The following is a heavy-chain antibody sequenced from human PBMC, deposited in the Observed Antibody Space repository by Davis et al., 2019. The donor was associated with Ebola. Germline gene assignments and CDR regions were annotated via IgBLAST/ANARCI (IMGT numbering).Heavy chain of an antibody. V-gene: IGHV4-34*01. J-gene: IGHJ3*01. D-gene: IGHD3-3*01. Sequence: SETLSLTCAVYGESFSGYFWSWIRQSPGKGLEWIGNINRSGSTNYNPSLKSRVTMSVDTSKNIFSLKLTALVAADTAVYYCARGGGGAFSSRSFDVWGQGTVVTVSS. CDR2: INRSGST. CDR1: GESFSGYF. CDR3: ARGGGGAFSSRSFDV.